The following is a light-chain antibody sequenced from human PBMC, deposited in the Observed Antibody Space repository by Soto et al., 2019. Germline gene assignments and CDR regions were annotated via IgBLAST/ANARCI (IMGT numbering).Light chain of an antibody. J-gene: IGKJ1*01. V-gene: IGKV1-5*01. CDR3: QQYDDYSAT. Sequence: SASPLTASVGATVTITCRASQKSSPWLAWYQQKPGQAPKLLMYDVSSLKRGVPSRFSGSGSGTEFTLTISSLQPDDFATYYCQQYDDYSATFGRGTKVDIK. CDR2: DVS. CDR1: QKSSPW.